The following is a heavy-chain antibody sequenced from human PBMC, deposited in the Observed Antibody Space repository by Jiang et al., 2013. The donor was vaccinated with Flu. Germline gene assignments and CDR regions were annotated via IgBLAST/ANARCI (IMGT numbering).Heavy chain of an antibody. CDR3: ARDSRVYDYVWGSYRQVSFFDY. J-gene: IGHJ4*02. Sequence: GRSLRLSCAASGFTFSSYGMHWVRQAPGKGLEWVAVIWYDGSNKYYADSVKGRFTISRDNSKNTLYLQMNSLRAEDTAVYYCARDSRVYDYVWGSYRQVSFFDYWGQGTLVTVSS. D-gene: IGHD3-16*02. CDR2: IWYDGSNK. V-gene: IGHV3-33*01. CDR1: GFTFSSYG.